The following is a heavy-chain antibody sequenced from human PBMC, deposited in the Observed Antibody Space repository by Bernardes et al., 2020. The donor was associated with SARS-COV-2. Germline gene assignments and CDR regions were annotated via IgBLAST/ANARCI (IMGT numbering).Heavy chain of an antibody. CDR1: GFIFSNYA. Sequence: GSLRLSCAASGFIFSNYAMSWVRQAPGKGLEWVSIISGSGDTTYYADSVKGRFTFFRDNSKNTLYLQMKSMRAEDTAVYYCAKLWDSWELLTPFDHWGQGALVTVSS. CDR2: ISGSGDTT. V-gene: IGHV3-23*01. J-gene: IGHJ4*02. D-gene: IGHD1-26*01. CDR3: AKLWDSWELLTPFDH.